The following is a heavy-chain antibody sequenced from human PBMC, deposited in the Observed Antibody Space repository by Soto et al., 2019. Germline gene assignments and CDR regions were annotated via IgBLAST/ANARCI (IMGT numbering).Heavy chain of an antibody. D-gene: IGHD6-13*01. V-gene: IGHV3-33*01. CDR1: GFTFSSYG. Sequence: QVQLVESGGGVVQPGRSLRLSCAASGFTFSSYGMHWVRQAPGKGLEWVAVIWYDGSNKYYADSVKGRFTISRDNSKNTLYLQMNSLRAEDTAVYYCAIDADSSSWDWWLDLDYWGQGTLVTVSS. J-gene: IGHJ4*02. CDR2: IWYDGSNK. CDR3: AIDADSSSWDWWLDLDY.